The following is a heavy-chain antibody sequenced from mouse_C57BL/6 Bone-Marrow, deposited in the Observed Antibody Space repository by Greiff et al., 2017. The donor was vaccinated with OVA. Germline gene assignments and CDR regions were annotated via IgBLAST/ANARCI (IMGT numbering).Heavy chain of an antibody. J-gene: IGHJ1*03. CDR1: GYTFTGYW. Sequence: VQLQQSGAELMKPGASVKLSCKATGYTFTGYWIEWVKQRPGHGLEWIGEILPGSGSTTYNEKFKGKATFTADTSSNTAYMQLSSLTTEDSAIYYCSTGAGWYFDVWGTGTTVTVSS. V-gene: IGHV1-9*01. CDR2: ILPGSGST. D-gene: IGHD4-1*01. CDR3: STGAGWYFDV.